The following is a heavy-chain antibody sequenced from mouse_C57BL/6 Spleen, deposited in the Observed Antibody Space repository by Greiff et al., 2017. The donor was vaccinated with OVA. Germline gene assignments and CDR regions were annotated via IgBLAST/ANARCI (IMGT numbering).Heavy chain of an antibody. V-gene: IGHV7-3*01. D-gene: IGHD4-1*01. J-gene: IGHJ2*01. CDR2: IRNKANGYTT. CDR3: ARSLNNCDVKGYYFYY. CDR1: GFTFTDYY. Sequence: EVQLVESGGGLVQPGGSLSLSCAASGFTFTDYYMSWVRQPPGKALEWLGFIRNKANGYTTEYSASVKGRFTISRDNSHSILYLQMNALRAEDSDTYYCARSLNNCDVKGYYFYYWGQGTTLTVSS.